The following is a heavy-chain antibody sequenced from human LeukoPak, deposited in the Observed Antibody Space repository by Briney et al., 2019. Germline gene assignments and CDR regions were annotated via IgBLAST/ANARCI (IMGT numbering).Heavy chain of an antibody. CDR2: IYYSGST. D-gene: IGHD3-10*01. J-gene: IGHJ4*02. CDR1: GGSISSSSYY. V-gene: IGHV4-39*01. Sequence: PSETLSLTCTVSGGSISSSSYYWGWIRQPPGKGLEWIGSIYYSGSTYYNPSLKSRVTISVDTSKNQFSLKLSSVTAADTAVYYCARSGTTMVRGVMSFDHWGQGTLVTVSS. CDR3: ARSGTTMVRGVMSFDH.